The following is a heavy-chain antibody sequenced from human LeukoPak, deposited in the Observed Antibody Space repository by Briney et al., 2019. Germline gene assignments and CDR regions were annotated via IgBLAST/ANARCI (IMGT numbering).Heavy chain of an antibody. D-gene: IGHD5-18*01. CDR1: GFTFSSYA. V-gene: IGHV3-7*01. CDR3: AGGYSYGYY. Sequence: GGSLRLSCAASGFTFSSYAMHWVRQAPGKGLEWVANIKQDGSEKYYVDSVKGRFTISRDNAKNSLYLQMNSLRAEDTAVYYCAGGYSYGYYWGQGTLVTVSS. J-gene: IGHJ4*02. CDR2: IKQDGSEK.